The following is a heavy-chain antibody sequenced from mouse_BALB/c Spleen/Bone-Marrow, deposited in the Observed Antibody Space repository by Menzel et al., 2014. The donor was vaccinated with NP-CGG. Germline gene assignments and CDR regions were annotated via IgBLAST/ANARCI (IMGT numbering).Heavy chain of an antibody. CDR2: IWAGGST. D-gene: IGHD1-1*01. J-gene: IGHJ1*01. Sequence: VQLQESGPGLVAPSQSLSITCTVSGFSLTSYGVHWVRQPPGKGLEWLGLIWAGGSTNYNSALMSRLSISKDNSKSQVFLKMNSLQTDDTAMYYCARKDYGSRGGYFDVRGAGTTVTVSS. CDR3: ARKDYGSRGGYFDV. V-gene: IGHV2-9*02. CDR1: GFSLTSYG.